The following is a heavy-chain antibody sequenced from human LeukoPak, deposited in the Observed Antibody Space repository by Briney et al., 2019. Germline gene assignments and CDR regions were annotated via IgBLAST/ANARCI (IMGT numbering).Heavy chain of an antibody. J-gene: IGHJ4*02. CDR2: INHSGST. CDR1: GGSFSGYY. Sequence: SETLSLTCAVYGGSFSGYYWSWIRQPPGKGLEWIGEINHSGSTNYNPSLKSRVTISVDTSKNQFSLKLSSVTAADTAVYYCARGIPLNDFWSGYLISGFDYWGQGTLVTVSS. CDR3: ARGIPLNDFWSGYLISGFDY. V-gene: IGHV4-34*01. D-gene: IGHD3-3*01.